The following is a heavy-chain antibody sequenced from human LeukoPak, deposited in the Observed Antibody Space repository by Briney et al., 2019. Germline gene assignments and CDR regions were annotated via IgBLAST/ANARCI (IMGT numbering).Heavy chain of an antibody. V-gene: IGHV1-8*01. Sequence: ASVKVSCKASGYTFTSYDINWVRQATGQGLEWMGWMNPNSGNTGYAQKFQGRVTMTRNTSISTAYMELSSLRSEDTAVYYCARLPLYYDSSGYYSRRGDYYMDVWGKGTTVTVSS. CDR3: ARLPLYYDSSGYYSRRGDYYMDV. J-gene: IGHJ6*03. D-gene: IGHD3-22*01. CDR2: MNPNSGNT. CDR1: GYTFTSYD.